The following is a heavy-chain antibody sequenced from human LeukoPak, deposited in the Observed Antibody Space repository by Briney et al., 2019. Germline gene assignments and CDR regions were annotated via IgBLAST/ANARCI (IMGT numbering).Heavy chain of an antibody. J-gene: IGHJ4*02. CDR3: AIPAGRGAHTRDY. Sequence: ASVKVSCKASGGTFSSYTISWVQQAPGEGLEWMGLVDPEDGETIYAEKFQGRVTITADTSTDTAYMELSSLRSEDTAVYYCAIPAGRGAHTRDYWGQGTLVTVSS. CDR1: GGTFSSYT. V-gene: IGHV1-69-2*01. CDR2: VDPEDGET. D-gene: IGHD1-26*01.